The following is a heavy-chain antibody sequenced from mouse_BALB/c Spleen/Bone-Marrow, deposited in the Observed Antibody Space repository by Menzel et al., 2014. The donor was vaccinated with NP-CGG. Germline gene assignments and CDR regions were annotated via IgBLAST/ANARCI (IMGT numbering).Heavy chain of an antibody. V-gene: IGHV4-1*02. CDR3: ARRGGYFAY. CDR2: INPDSSTI. Sequence: EVKLMESGGGLVQPGGSLKLSCAASGFDFSRYWMSWVRQAPGKGLEWIGEINPDSSTINYTPSLKDKFIISRDNAKNTLYLQMSNVRSEDTALYYCARRGGYFAYWGQGTLVTVSA. D-gene: IGHD2-2*01. CDR1: GFDFSRYW. J-gene: IGHJ3*01.